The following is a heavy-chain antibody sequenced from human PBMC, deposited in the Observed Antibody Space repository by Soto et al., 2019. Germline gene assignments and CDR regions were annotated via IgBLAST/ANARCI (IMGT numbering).Heavy chain of an antibody. CDR1: GDSISSGDYY. CDR3: ARALAALGWFDP. Sequence: QVQLQESGPGLVKPSQTLSLTCTVSGDSISSGDYYWTWIRQPPGKGLEWIGYIYHTGSTYYNPSLKSRVTISVDTSQHQFSLKMTSVTAADTAIYSCARALAALGWFDPWGQGALVTVSS. V-gene: IGHV4-30-4*01. CDR2: IYHTGST. D-gene: IGHD6-6*01. J-gene: IGHJ5*02.